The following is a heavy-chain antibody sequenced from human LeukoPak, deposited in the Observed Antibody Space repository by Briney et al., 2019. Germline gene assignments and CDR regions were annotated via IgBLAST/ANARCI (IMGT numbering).Heavy chain of an antibody. D-gene: IGHD2-2*02. V-gene: IGHV1-2*02. CDR2: INPNSGGT. CDR3: ARDGDCSSTSCYMRYYYYHMDV. CDR1: GYTFTGYY. J-gene: IGHJ6*03. Sequence: ASVKVSCKASGYTFTGYYMHWVRQAPGQGLEWMGWINPNSGGTNYAQKFQGRVTMTRDTSISTAYMELSRLRSDDTAVYYCARDGDCSSTSCYMRYYYYHMDVWGKGTTVTVSS.